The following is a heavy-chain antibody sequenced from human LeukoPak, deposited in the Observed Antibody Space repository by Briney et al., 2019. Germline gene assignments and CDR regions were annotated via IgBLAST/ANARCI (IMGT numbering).Heavy chain of an antibody. Sequence: GGSLRLSCAASGFTSSDYAMHWVRQAPGKGLEWVAIISSDGINKYYTDSVKGRFTISRENSKNTLYLQVNNLRTEDTAVYYCARADPSFSPDYWGQGTLVTVSS. CDR1: GFTSSDYA. CDR2: ISSDGINK. J-gene: IGHJ4*02. CDR3: ARADPSFSPDY. D-gene: IGHD2-2*01. V-gene: IGHV3-30*04.